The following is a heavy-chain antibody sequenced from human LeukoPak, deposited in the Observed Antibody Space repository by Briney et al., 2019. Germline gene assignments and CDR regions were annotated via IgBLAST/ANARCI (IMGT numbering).Heavy chain of an antibody. V-gene: IGHV3-11*06. CDR1: GFRFSDYY. D-gene: IGHD3-22*01. CDR3: ARGNYYDSSGYYY. Sequence: PGGSLRLSCAASGFRFSDYYMSWIRQAPGKGLEWVSYISSGGSYRSYADSVKGRFTISRDNAKNSLYLQMNSLRAEDTAVYYCARGNYYDSSGYYYWGQGTLVTVSS. CDR2: ISSGGSYR. J-gene: IGHJ4*02.